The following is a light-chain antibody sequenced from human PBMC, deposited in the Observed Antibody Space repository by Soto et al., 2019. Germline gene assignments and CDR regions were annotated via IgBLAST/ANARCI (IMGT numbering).Light chain of an antibody. CDR2: AAS. V-gene: IGKV1-39*01. Sequence: DIQMTQSPSSLSASVGDRVTITCRASQSISTYLNWYQQKPGKAPKLLIYAASSLQFGVPSRFSGSGSGTDFTLTISSLQPEDFATYYCQQSYSTPLALTFGGGTKVEIK. CDR3: QQSYSTPLALT. J-gene: IGKJ4*01. CDR1: QSISTY.